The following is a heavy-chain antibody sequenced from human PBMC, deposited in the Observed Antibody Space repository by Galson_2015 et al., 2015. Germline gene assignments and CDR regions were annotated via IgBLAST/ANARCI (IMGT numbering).Heavy chain of an antibody. D-gene: IGHD6-6*01. CDR2: IYPGASDT. J-gene: IGHJ4*02. CDR3: AGNIAAPLEGYYFGY. V-gene: IGHV5-51*01. Sequence: WVGIIYPGASDTRYSPSFQGQVTISADKSISTAYLQWSSLKASDTAMYYCAGNIAAPLEGYYFGYWGQGTLVTVSS.